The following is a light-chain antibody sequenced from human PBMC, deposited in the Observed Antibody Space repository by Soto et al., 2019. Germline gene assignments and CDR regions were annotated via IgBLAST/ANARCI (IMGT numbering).Light chain of an antibody. J-gene: IGKJ1*01. CDR1: QSVSSN. V-gene: IGKV3-15*01. CDR2: GAS. CDR3: QQYNNWPPVT. Sequence: ETVMTQSPATLSVSPGERATLSCRASQSVSSNLAWYQQKPGQAPRLLIYGASTRATGIPARFSGSGSGTEFTLTISSLQSEHFAVYYCQQYNNWPPVTFGQGTKVEIK.